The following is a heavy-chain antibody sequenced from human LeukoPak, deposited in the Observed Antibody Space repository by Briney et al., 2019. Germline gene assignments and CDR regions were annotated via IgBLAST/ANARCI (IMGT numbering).Heavy chain of an antibody. CDR2: IYPGDSDT. V-gene: IGHV5-51*01. Sequence: GESLKISCKGSGYSFTSYWIGWVRQMPGKGLEWMGIIYPGDSDTRYGPSFQGQVTISADKSISTAYLQRSSLKASDTAMYYCARHGSSSWYSTHAFDIWGQGTMVTVSS. CDR1: GYSFTSYW. J-gene: IGHJ3*02. D-gene: IGHD6-13*01. CDR3: ARHGSSSWYSTHAFDI.